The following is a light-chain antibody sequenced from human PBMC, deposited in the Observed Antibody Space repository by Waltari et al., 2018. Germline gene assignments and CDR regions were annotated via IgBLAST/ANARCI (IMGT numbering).Light chain of an antibody. Sequence: QSALTQPASVSGSPGQSITIPCTGTSSDVGGYNYVSWYQQHPGKAPKLMIYDVSNRPSGVSNRFSGSKSGNTASLTISGLQAEDEADYYCSSYTSSSTYVIGTGAKVTVL. CDR3: SSYTSSSTYV. CDR2: DVS. CDR1: SSDVGGYNY. J-gene: IGLJ1*01. V-gene: IGLV2-14*03.